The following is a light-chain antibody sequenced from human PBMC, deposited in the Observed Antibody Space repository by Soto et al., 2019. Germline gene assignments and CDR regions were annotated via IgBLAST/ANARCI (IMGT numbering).Light chain of an antibody. CDR3: LLVCVDTQSWV. V-gene: IGLV7-43*01. CDR2: GTS. Sequence: QTVVTQETSLTVSPGGTVTLTCASSTGAVTSGYYPNWFQQKPGQAPRALIYGTSNKYSWTPARFSGSLLGGKAALTLSGVPPEDEAEYYCLLVCVDTQSWVFGGGTKLTVL. CDR1: TGAVTSGYY. J-gene: IGLJ3*02.